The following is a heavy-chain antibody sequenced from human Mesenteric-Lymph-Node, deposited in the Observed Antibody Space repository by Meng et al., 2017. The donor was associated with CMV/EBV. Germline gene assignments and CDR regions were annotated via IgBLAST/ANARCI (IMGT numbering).Heavy chain of an antibody. V-gene: IGHV3-7*01. Sequence: GGSLRLSCAASGFTFSSYWMSWVRQAPGKGLEWVANIKQDGSEKYYVDSVKGRFTISRDNAKNSLYLQMNSLRAEDTAVYYCARTYGYYDFWSGRGSYYYGMDVWGQGTTVTVSS. J-gene: IGHJ6*02. CDR3: ARTYGYYDFWSGRGSYYYGMDV. CDR2: IKQDGSEK. CDR1: GFTFSSYW. D-gene: IGHD3-3*01.